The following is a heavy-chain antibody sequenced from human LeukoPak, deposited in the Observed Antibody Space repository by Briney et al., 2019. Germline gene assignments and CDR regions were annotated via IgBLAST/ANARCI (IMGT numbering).Heavy chain of an antibody. CDR1: AFTLSSYS. CDR2: ISRSSSTI. J-gene: IGHJ4*02. D-gene: IGHD3-9*01. V-gene: IGHV3-48*01. CDR3: ATNRDILTGYPDLTIDY. Sequence: GGSLRLSCAASAFTLSSYSMNWVRKAPGKGLKRVSYISRSSSTIYYSDAVKGRFTISRDNAKNSLYLQMNSLRAEDTAVYYCATNRDILTGYPDLTIDYWGQGTLVTVSS.